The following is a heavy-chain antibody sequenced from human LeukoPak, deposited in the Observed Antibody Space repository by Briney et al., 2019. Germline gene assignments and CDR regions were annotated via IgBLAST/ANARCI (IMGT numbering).Heavy chain of an antibody. CDR2: ISYDGSNK. V-gene: IGHV3-30*18. Sequence: HAGRSLRLSCAASGFTFSNYGMHWVRQAPGKGLEWVTLISYDGSNKYYADSVKGRFTISRDNSKNTLYLQMNSLRAEDTAVYYCANYWSIAVAGTVAYWGQGTLVTVSS. J-gene: IGHJ4*02. CDR1: GFTFSNYG. CDR3: ANYWSIAVAGTVAY. D-gene: IGHD6-19*01.